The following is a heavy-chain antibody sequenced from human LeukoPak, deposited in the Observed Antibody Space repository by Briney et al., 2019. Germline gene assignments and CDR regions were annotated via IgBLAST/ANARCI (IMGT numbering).Heavy chain of an antibody. D-gene: IGHD3-10*01. J-gene: IGHJ4*02. CDR3: AKDSAL. CDR2: ISGSGRST. CDR1: GFIFSNYD. V-gene: IGHV3-23*01. Sequence: PGGSLRLSCVASGFIFSNYDMRWVRQAPGKGLEWVSSISGSGRSTYYAESVKGRFTTSRDNSKNTLDLHMYSLRAEDTAVYCCAKDSALWGQGTLVTVAS.